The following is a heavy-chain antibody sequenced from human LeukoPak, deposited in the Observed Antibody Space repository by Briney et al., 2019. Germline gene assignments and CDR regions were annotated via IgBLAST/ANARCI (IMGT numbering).Heavy chain of an antibody. J-gene: IGHJ5*02. V-gene: IGHV1-8*02. CDR1: GYTFTGYY. Sequence: ASVKVSCKASGYTFTGYYMHWVRQAPGQGLEWMGWMNPNSGNTGYAQKFQGRVTMTRNTSISTAYMELSSLRSEDTAVYYCARPHCSSTDCHPPEWFDPWGQGTLVTVSS. CDR2: MNPNSGNT. D-gene: IGHD2-2*01. CDR3: ARPHCSSTDCHPPEWFDP.